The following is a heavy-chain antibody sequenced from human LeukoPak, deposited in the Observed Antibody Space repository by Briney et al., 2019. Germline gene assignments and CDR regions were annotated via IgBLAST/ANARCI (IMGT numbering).Heavy chain of an antibody. J-gene: IGHJ4*02. D-gene: IGHD5-24*01. CDR2: INHSGST. Sequence: SETLSLTCAVYGGSFIGYYWTWIRQPPGRGLEWIGEINHSGSTNYNPSLKSRVTISVDTSKSQFSLKLNSVTAADTAMYYCARGRDPYWGQGTLVTVSS. CDR3: ARGRDPY. V-gene: IGHV4-34*01. CDR1: GGSFIGYY.